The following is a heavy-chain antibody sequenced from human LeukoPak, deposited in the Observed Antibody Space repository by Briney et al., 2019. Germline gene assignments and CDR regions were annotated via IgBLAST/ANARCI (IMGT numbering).Heavy chain of an antibody. Sequence: GASVKVSCKASGYTFTAYYIHWVRQAPGQGLEWMGWINPNSGDTRYAQKFQGRVTLTRDTSVNTAYMELSRLTSDDTAIYYCRRDPIYSPWGQGTLVTVSS. J-gene: IGHJ5*02. D-gene: IGHD2-15*01. CDR1: GYTFTAYY. V-gene: IGHV1-2*02. CDR2: INPNSGDT. CDR3: RRDPIYSP.